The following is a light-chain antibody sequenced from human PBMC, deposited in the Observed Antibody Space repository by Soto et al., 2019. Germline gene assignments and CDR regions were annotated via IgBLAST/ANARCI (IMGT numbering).Light chain of an antibody. CDR2: WAS. CDR3: QQYFTSPWT. V-gene: IGKV4-1*01. Sequence: DIVMTQSPDSLAVSLGERATFNCKSSQSILDRSRNKYYLAWYQQKSGQPPKLLIYWASLSEPGVPDRFTGSGSGTDFPLTINSLQAEDVAVYYCQQYFTSPWTFGQGTKVEI. CDR1: QSILDRSRNKYY. J-gene: IGKJ1*01.